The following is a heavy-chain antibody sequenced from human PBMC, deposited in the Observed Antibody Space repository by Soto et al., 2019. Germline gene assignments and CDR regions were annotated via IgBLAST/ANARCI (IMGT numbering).Heavy chain of an antibody. Sequence: SVRLSCAASGFTFSSGEMIWGRQAPGKGLEWVSYISTIGSAMSFADSVKGRFPISRDNAKNSLYLQMNNLRPADTAFYSCATFRAGYRARGDVWGQGTLVTVSS. CDR1: GFTFSSGE. J-gene: IGHJ4*02. V-gene: IGHV3-48*03. D-gene: IGHD2-21*02. CDR2: ISTIGSAM. CDR3: ATFRAGYRARGDV.